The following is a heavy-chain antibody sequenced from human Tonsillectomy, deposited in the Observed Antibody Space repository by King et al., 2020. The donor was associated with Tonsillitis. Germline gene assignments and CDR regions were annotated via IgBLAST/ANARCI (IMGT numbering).Heavy chain of an antibody. D-gene: IGHD2-2*01. CDR3: ATDTFNIDSCRSSSSCVT. J-gene: IGHJ4*02. V-gene: IGHV3-7*01. CDR1: GLTFSRYW. CDR2: IKQHGSAA. Sequence: EVQLVESGGGLVKPGGSLRLSCAASGLTFSRYWMSWVRQAPGKGLEWVANIKQHGSAAYYVDSVRGRFTISRDDANNSLYLQMNSLRAEDTAVYYCATDTFNIDSCRSSSSCVTWGQGTLVTVSS.